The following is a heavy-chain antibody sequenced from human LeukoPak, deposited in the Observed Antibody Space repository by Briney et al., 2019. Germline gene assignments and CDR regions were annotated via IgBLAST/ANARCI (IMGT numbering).Heavy chain of an antibody. Sequence: PGESLTLSCAASGFTFSNYVIHWVRQAPGKGLEWLAVISYDGKNKYYADFVKGRFTISRDHSQSTVDLQMNTLGGADTAVYYCVRSPTYYNMDVWGKGTTVTVSS. CDR1: GFTFSNYV. CDR2: ISYDGKNK. J-gene: IGHJ6*03. V-gene: IGHV3-30*03. CDR3: VRSPTYYNMDV.